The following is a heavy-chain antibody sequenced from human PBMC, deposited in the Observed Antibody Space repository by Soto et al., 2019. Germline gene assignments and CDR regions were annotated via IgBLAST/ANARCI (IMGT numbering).Heavy chain of an antibody. CDR1: GDSIKTHY. Sequence: SETLSLTCNGTGDSIKTHYWSWIRQAPGKGLEWIGYIYYSGSTLYNPSLKRRVTISADTAKNQFSLRLTSLTAADTAVYYCASGWMAAFDYWGQGSLVTVSS. J-gene: IGHJ4*02. CDR2: IYYSGST. CDR3: ASGWMAAFDY. D-gene: IGHD2-2*03. V-gene: IGHV4-59*11.